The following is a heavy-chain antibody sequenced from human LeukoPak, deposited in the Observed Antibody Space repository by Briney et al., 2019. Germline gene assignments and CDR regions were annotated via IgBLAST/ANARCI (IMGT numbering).Heavy chain of an antibody. CDR1: SGSITSNW. CDR2: IYHSGST. V-gene: IGHV4-4*02. D-gene: IGHD2/OR15-2a*01. CDR3: ASNGYYSVDY. Sequence: SETLSLTCVVSSGSITSNWWSWVRQPPGKGLEWIGEIYHSGSTTYNPPLKSRVTISIDTSKTRFSLKLSSVTAADTAVYYCASNGYYSVDYWGQGTLVTVSS. J-gene: IGHJ4*02.